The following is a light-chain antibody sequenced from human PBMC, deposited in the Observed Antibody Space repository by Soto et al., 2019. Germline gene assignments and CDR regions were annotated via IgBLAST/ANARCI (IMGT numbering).Light chain of an antibody. CDR2: GAS. CDR1: QSVSSSD. Sequence: EIVLTQSPGTLSLSPGERATLSCRASQSVSSSDLAWYQQKPGQAPRLLIYGASSRATGIPDRFSGSGSGTDFTLTISRLEPEDFAVYYCQQYGSSPPMLTFGGGTKVDI. J-gene: IGKJ4*01. V-gene: IGKV3-20*01. CDR3: QQYGSSPPMLT.